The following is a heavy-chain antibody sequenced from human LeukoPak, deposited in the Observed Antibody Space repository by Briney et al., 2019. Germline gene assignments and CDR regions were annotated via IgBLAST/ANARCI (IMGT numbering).Heavy chain of an antibody. D-gene: IGHD2-2*01. CDR2: IRNSGPT. CDR3: VKSSSSRFDP. J-gene: IGHJ5*02. Sequence: PSETLSLTCTVSYDSISDYFWSWIRQPPGKGLEWIAYIRNSGPTRYNPSLQSRVTISLGTSKNQFSLKLTSVTAADTAIYYCVKSSSSRFDPWGQGTPVTVSS. V-gene: IGHV4-59*01. CDR1: YDSISDYF.